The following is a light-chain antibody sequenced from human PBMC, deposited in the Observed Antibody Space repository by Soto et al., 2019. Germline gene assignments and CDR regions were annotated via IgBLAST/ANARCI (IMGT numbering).Light chain of an antibody. J-gene: IGKJ4*01. CDR2: GAS. V-gene: IGKV3-20*01. Sequence: EIVLTQSPGTLSLSPGERATLSCRASQSVSSSYLAWYQQKPGQAPRLLIYGASSRATGIPDRFSGSGSGTDLTLTISRLEPEDFAVYYCQQYGSSPLTLGGGTKVDIK. CDR1: QSVSSSY. CDR3: QQYGSSPLT.